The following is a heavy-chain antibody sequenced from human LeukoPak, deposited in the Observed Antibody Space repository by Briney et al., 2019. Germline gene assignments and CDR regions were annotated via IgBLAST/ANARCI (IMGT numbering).Heavy chain of an antibody. CDR3: ARSYYGSGSYFFGY. CDR2: IKQDGSEE. CDR1: GFTFSSYW. D-gene: IGHD3-10*01. V-gene: IGHV3-7*01. J-gene: IGHJ4*02. Sequence: GGSLRLSCAASGFTFSSYWMSWVRQAPGKGLEWVANIKQDGSEEYYVDSVKGRFTISRDNAKNSLYLQMNSLRAEDTAVYYCARSYYGSGSYFFGYWGQGTLVTVSS.